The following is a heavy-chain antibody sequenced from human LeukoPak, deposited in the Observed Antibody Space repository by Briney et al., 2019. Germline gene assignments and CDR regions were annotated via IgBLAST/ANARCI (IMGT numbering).Heavy chain of an antibody. Sequence: SQTLSLTCALSGDSLSSNSAAWIWIRQSPSRGLEWLGMTYYRSKLYHDYAVSVKSRITVTSDTSKNQFSLQLNSVTPEDAAVYYCARTTQGIFDYWGQGTLVTVSS. D-gene: IGHD1-1*01. J-gene: IGHJ4*02. CDR2: TYYRSKLYH. CDR3: ARTTQGIFDY. V-gene: IGHV6-1*01. CDR1: GDSLSSNSAA.